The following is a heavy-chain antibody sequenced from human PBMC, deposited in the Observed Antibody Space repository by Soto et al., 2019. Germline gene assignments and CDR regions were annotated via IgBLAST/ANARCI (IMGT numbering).Heavy chain of an antibody. CDR2: IDPSDSYT. D-gene: IGHD6-19*01. Sequence: GESLKISCKGSGYSFTSYWISWVRQMPGKGLEWMGRIDPSDSYTNYSPSFQGHVTISADKSISTAYLQWSSLKASDTAMYYCARHDGIAVAGTQYNWFDPWGQGTLVTVSS. CDR1: GYSFTSYW. V-gene: IGHV5-10-1*01. J-gene: IGHJ5*02. CDR3: ARHDGIAVAGTQYNWFDP.